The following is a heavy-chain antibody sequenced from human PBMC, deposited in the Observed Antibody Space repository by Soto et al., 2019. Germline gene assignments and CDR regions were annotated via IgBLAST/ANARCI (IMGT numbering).Heavy chain of an antibody. D-gene: IGHD3-10*01. CDR3: ARDHLSGSGSPRY. CDR2: IYSGGST. Sequence: EVQLVETGGGLIQPGGSLRLSCAASGVNVSSSYMSWVRQAPGKGLEWVSIIYSGGSTYYADSVKGRFTISRDNSKNTVFLQMNSLRAEDTAVYYCARDHLSGSGSPRYWGQGTLVTVSS. V-gene: IGHV3-53*02. CDR1: GVNVSSSY. J-gene: IGHJ4*02.